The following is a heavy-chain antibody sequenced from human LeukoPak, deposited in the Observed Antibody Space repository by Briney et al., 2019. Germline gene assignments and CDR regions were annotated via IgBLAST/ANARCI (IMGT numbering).Heavy chain of an antibody. CDR2: IYHSGST. V-gene: IGHV4-59*11. CDR3: ARSTRSSALRT. CDR1: GGSISSHY. D-gene: IGHD3-10*01. J-gene: IGHJ4*02. Sequence: PSETLSLTCTVSGGSISSHYWNWIRQPPGKGLEWIGYIYHSGSTNYSPSLKRRVTMSVDTSKNQFSLKLSSVTAADTAVYYCARSTRSSALRTWGQGTLVTVSS.